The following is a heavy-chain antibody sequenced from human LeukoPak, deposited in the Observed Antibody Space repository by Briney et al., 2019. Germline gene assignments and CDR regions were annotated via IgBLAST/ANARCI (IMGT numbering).Heavy chain of an antibody. CDR1: AYTLTELS. CDR3: ATDRDCSGGSCYSGWFDP. CDR2: FDPEDGET. Sequence: ASVKVACKVSAYTLTELSMHWVRQAPGKGLEWMGGFDPEDGETIYAQKFQGRVTMTEDTSTDTAYMELSSLRSEDAAVYYCATDRDCSGGSCYSGWFDPWGQGTLVTVSS. V-gene: IGHV1-24*01. J-gene: IGHJ5*02. D-gene: IGHD2-15*01.